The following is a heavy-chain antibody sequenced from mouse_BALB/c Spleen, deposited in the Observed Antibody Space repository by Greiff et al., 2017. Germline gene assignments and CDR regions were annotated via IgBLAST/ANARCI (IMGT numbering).Heavy chain of an antibody. CDR2: INSNGGST. CDR3: ARDYGNFAMDY. V-gene: IGHV5-6-3*01. D-gene: IGHD2-1*01. J-gene: IGHJ4*01. CDR1: GFTFSSYG. Sequence: EVQRVESGGGLVQPGGSLKLSCAASGFTFSSYGMSWVRQTPDKRLELVATINSNGGSTYYPDSVKGRFTISRDNAKNTLYLQMSSLKSEDTAMYYCARDYGNFAMDYWGQGTSVTVSS.